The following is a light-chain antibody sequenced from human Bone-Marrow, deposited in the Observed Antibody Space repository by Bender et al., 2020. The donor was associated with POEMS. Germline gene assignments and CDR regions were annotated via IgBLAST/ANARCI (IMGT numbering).Light chain of an antibody. Sequence: QSALTQPRSVSGSPGQSVTISCTGTSSDVGGYNYVSWYQQHPGKAPKLMIYDVSDRPSGVSNRFSGSKSGKTASLTISGLQAEDEADYYCSSYTNRKTRVFGGGTKLTVL. V-gene: IGLV2-14*01. CDR3: SSYTNRKTRV. CDR2: DVS. J-gene: IGLJ3*02. CDR1: SSDVGGYNY.